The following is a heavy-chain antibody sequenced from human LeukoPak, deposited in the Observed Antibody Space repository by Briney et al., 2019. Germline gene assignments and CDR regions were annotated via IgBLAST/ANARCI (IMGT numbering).Heavy chain of an antibody. V-gene: IGHV4-59*08. CDR1: GGSFSGYY. CDR2: IYYSGST. CDR3: ARHGRRQLVPYDY. J-gene: IGHJ4*02. Sequence: PSETLSLTCAVYGGSFSGYYWSWIRQPPGKGLEWIGFIYYSGSTNYNPSLKSRITMSVDTSKNQFSLSLSSVTATDTAVYYCARHGRRQLVPYDYWGQGTLVTVSS. D-gene: IGHD6-13*01.